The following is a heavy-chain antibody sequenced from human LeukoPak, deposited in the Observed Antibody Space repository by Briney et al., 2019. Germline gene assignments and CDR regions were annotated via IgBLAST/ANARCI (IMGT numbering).Heavy chain of an antibody. CDR1: GGSISSSSYY. J-gene: IGHJ4*02. D-gene: IGHD2-2*01. Sequence: PSETLSLTCTVSGGSISSSSYYWGWIRQPPGKGLEWIGSIYYSGSSYYNPSLKSRVTMSVDTSKNQFSLKLSSVTAADTAVYYCAVYCSSTSCYGKFDYWGQGTLVTVSS. CDR3: AVYCSSTSCYGKFDY. CDR2: IYYSGSS. V-gene: IGHV4-39*07.